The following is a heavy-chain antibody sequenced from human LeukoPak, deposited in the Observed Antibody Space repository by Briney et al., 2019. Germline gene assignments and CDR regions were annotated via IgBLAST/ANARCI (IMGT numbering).Heavy chain of an antibody. V-gene: IGHV1-69*13. Sequence: SVTVSCTASGGTFSSYAISWVRQAPGQGLEWMGWIIPIFGTANYAQKFQGRVTITADESTSTAYMELSSLRSEDTAVYYCAVYCSSTSCYHFDYWGQGTLVSVSS. CDR2: IIPIFGTA. J-gene: IGHJ4*02. D-gene: IGHD2-2*01. CDR3: AVYCSSTSCYHFDY. CDR1: GGTFSSYA.